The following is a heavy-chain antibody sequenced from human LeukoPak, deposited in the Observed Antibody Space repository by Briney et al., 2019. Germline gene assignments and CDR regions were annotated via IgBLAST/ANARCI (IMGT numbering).Heavy chain of an antibody. CDR1: GGSISSYY. J-gene: IGHJ5*02. D-gene: IGHD1-26*01. Sequence: PSETLSLTRTVSGGSISSYYWSWIRQPPGKGLEWIGYIYYSGSTNYNPSLKSRVTISVDTSKNQFSLKLSSVTAADTAVYYCARVGEGVFDPWGQGTLVTVSS. CDR3: ARVGEGVFDP. V-gene: IGHV4-59*01. CDR2: IYYSGST.